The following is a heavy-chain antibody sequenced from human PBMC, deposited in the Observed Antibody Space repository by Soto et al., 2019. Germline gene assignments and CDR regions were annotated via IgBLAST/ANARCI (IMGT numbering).Heavy chain of an antibody. J-gene: IGHJ2*01. D-gene: IGHD1-26*01. CDR3: AHRGGGIVDWYFDL. CDR2: IYWDDDK. CDR1: GFSLSTYGVG. V-gene: IGHV2-5*02. Sequence: QITLNESGPTLVKPTQTLTLTCTFSGFSLSTYGVGVGWIRQPPGKALEWLALIYWDDDKRYSPSLKSRLTITKDTSKRQVFLTLTNMDPVDTATYYCAHRGGGIVDWYFDLWGRGTPVIVSS.